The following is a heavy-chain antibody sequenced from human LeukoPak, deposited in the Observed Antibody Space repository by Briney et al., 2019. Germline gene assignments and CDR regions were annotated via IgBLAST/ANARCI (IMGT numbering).Heavy chain of an antibody. CDR1: GDAITGSSYY. V-gene: IGHV4-39*01. J-gene: IGHJ4*02. CDR3: ARQYYDRTGYYYFDY. D-gene: IGHD3-22*01. Sequence: SETLSLTCTVSGDAITGSSYYWGWIRQSPGKGLEWIGSMYYSGSTYSNPSLKSRVTMSADTSKNQFSLKLSSVSAADTAVYYCARQYYDRTGYYYFDYWDQGTLVSVSS. CDR2: MYYSGST.